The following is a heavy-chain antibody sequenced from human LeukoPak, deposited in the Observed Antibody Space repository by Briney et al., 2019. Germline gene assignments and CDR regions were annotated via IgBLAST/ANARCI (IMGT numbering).Heavy chain of an antibody. CDR1: GFTFSSYA. D-gene: IGHD5-18*01. CDR2: ISYDGSNK. V-gene: IGHV3-30-3*01. CDR3: AREAGYSQGYFDY. Sequence: PGGSLRLSCAASGFTFSSYAMPWVRQAPGKGLEWVAVISYDGSNKYYADSVKGRFTISRDNSKNTLYLQMNSLRAEDTAVYYCAREAGYSQGYFDYWGQGTLVTVSS. J-gene: IGHJ4*02.